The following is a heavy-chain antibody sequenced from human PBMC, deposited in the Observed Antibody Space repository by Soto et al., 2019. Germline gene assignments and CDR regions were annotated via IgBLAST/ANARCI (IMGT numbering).Heavy chain of an antibody. V-gene: IGHV1-3*01. CDR2: INPGNGNT. CDR3: ARVTLFYDSSGYYIFDN. J-gene: IGHJ4*02. Sequence: ASVKVSCKASGYTFASYAVHWVRQAPGQRFEWMGWINPGNGNTQYAQRLQGRVSITRDTSATTAYMELSSLRSEDTAVYYCARVTLFYDSSGYYIFDNWGQGTLVTVSS. D-gene: IGHD3-22*01. CDR1: GYTFASYA.